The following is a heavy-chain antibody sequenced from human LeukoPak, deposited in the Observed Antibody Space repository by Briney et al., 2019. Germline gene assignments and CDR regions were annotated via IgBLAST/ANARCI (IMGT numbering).Heavy chain of an antibody. J-gene: IGHJ4*02. Sequence: GRSLRLSCAASGFTFTSYGMQWVRQAPGKGLEWVAVISHDGSVKHYADSVEGRFTISRDTSKNTVYLQMNSLRPEDTAVYHCAKEGSPYISRWFDCWGQGTLVTVSS. CDR2: ISHDGSVK. CDR1: GFTFTSYG. CDR3: AKEGSPYISRWFDC. D-gene: IGHD6-13*01. V-gene: IGHV3-30*18.